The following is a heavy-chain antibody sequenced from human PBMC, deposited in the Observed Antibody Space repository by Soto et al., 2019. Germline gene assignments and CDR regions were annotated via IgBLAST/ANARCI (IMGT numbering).Heavy chain of an antibody. V-gene: IGHV3-23*01. D-gene: IGHD3-22*01. Sequence: PGGSLRLSCAASGFIFSSYAMNWVRQAPGKGLEWVSAISGSGGSTYYADSVKGRFTISRDNSKNTLYLQMNSLRVEDTAVYYCAKGLGISGYYLNYWGQGTLVTVSS. CDR1: GFIFSSYA. CDR2: ISGSGGST. CDR3: AKGLGISGYYLNY. J-gene: IGHJ4*02.